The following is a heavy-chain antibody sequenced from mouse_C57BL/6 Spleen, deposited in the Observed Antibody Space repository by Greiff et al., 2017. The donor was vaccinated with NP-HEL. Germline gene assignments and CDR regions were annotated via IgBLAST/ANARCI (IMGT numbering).Heavy chain of an antibody. J-gene: IGHJ1*03. V-gene: IGHV1-64*01. CDR2: IHPNSGST. D-gene: IGHD2-1*01. CDR3: ASYGNYSYWYFDV. CDR1: GYTFTSYW. Sequence: VQLQQPGAELVKPGASVKLSCKASGYTFTSYWMHWVKQRPGQGLEWIGMIHPNSGSTNYNEKFKSKATLTVDKSSSTAYMQLSSLTSEDSAVYYCASYGNYSYWYFDVWGTGTTVTVSS.